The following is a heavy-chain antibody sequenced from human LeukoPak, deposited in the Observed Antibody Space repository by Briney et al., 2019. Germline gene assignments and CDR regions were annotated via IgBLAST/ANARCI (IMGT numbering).Heavy chain of an antibody. CDR1: GGTFSSYA. CDR2: IIPIFGTA. D-gene: IGHD3-3*01. J-gene: IGHJ6*02. V-gene: IGHV1-69*13. Sequence: ASVKVSCKASGGTFSSYAISWVRQAPGQGLEWMGGIIPIFGTANYAQKFQGRVTITADESTSTAYMELSSLRSEDTAMYYCARSPLVRSGYPGCMDVWGQGTTVTVSS. CDR3: ARSPLVRSGYPGCMDV.